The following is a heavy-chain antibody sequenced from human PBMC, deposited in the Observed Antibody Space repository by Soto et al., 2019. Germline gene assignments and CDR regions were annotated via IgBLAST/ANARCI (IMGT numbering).Heavy chain of an antibody. J-gene: IGHJ1*01. D-gene: IGHD3-3*02. V-gene: IGHV1-8*01. CDR1: GYTFTSYD. CDR3: ARAFLTWAESTGFFQH. CDR2: MNPNSGNT. Sequence: ASVKVSCKASGYTFTSYDINWVRQATGQGLEWMGWMNPNSGNTDYAQKFQGRVTMTTNTSISTAYMELRSLRSDDTAVYYCARAFLTWAESTGFFQHGGQGTLVTVSS.